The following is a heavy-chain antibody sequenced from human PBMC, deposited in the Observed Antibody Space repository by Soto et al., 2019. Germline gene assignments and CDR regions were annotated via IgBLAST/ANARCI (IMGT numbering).Heavy chain of an antibody. D-gene: IGHD4-4*01. CDR2: IKPDGSEK. Sequence: LRLSCAASGLTFSSYWMSWVRQAPGKGLEWVANIKPDGSEKYYVDSVKGRFTISRDNAKNSLYLQTNSLRAEDTAVYFCASSAYSKNGYWGQGTLVTVSS. CDR1: GLTFSSYW. V-gene: IGHV3-7*01. CDR3: ASSAYSKNGY. J-gene: IGHJ4*02.